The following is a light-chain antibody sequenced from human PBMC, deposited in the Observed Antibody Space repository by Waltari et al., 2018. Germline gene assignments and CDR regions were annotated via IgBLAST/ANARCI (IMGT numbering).Light chain of an antibody. CDR1: ELPRKY. J-gene: IGLJ1*01. CDR3: YSSDSTGLRV. CDR2: EDT. Sequence: YELSQPPSVSVSPGQTARITCSGHELPRKYAYWFQQKSGQAPRLVIYEDTKRPSGIPERFSGSSSGTVATLTITGAQVDDEADYYCYSSDSTGLRVFGGGTTVVVL. V-gene: IGLV3-10*01.